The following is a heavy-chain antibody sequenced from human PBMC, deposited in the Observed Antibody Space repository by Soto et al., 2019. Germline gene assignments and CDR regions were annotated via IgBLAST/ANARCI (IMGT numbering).Heavy chain of an antibody. CDR3: ARDMGFGLSDY. D-gene: IGHD3-10*01. CDR1: GYTFTSYA. J-gene: IGHJ4*02. V-gene: IGHV1-3*01. CDR2: INAGNGNT. Sequence: ASVKVSCKASGYTFTSYAMHWVRQAPGQRLEWMGWINAGNGNTKYSQKFQGRVTITRDTSASTDYMELSSLRSEDTAVYYCARDMGFGLSDYWGQETLVTVSS.